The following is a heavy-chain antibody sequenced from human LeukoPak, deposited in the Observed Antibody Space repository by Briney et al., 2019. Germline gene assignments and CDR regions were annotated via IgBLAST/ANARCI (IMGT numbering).Heavy chain of an antibody. CDR3: ARGLRLGELSAGRYFDY. CDR2: INHSGGT. J-gene: IGHJ4*02. D-gene: IGHD3-10*01. CDR1: GGSFNDYF. Sequence: SETLSLTCAVYGGSFNDYFWTWIRQPPGMGLEWIGEINHSGGTTYNPSLKSRVTISLDTSKNQFSLKLSSVTAADTAVYYCARGLRLGELSAGRYFDYWGQGTLVTVSS. V-gene: IGHV4-34*01.